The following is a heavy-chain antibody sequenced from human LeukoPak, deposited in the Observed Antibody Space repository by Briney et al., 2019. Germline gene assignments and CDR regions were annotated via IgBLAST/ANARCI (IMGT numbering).Heavy chain of an antibody. Sequence: HPGGSLRLSCAASGFTVSSYYMSWVRRAPGKGLEWVSIIHSGGDTFYADSVKGRFTISRDNSKNTLYLQMNSLRAKDMAVYYCARIWRVTYDTSGYTDYWGQGTLVTVSS. CDR2: IHSGGDT. J-gene: IGHJ4*02. CDR3: ARIWRVTYDTSGYTDY. CDR1: GFTVSSYY. D-gene: IGHD3-22*01. V-gene: IGHV3-53*01.